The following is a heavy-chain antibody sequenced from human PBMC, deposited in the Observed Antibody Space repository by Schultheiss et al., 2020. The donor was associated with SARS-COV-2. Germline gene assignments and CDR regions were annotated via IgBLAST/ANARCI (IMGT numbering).Heavy chain of an antibody. J-gene: IGHJ6*02. V-gene: IGHV4-61*02. CDR3: ARLGLRFLESYGMDV. CDR1: GGSISSGSYY. D-gene: IGHD3-3*01. CDR2: IYTSGST. Sequence: SETLSLTCTVSGGSISSGSYYWSWIRQPAGKGLEWIGRIYTSGSTNYNPSLKSRVTISVDKSKNQFSLKLSSVTAADTAVYYCARLGLRFLESYGMDVWGQGTTVTVSS.